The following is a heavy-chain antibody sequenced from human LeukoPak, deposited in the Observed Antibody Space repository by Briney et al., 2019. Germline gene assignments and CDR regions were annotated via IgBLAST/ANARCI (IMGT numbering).Heavy chain of an antibody. Sequence: ASVKVSCKTSGYSFTDYYMHWVRQAPGQGLEWMGRINPNSGGTSAAQKFQGRVTMTRDTSITTVYMEVSWLTSDDTAIYYCARADRLHGGPYLIGPWGQGTLVTVSS. D-gene: IGHD2-21*01. CDR2: INPNSGGT. J-gene: IGHJ5*02. V-gene: IGHV1-2*06. CDR3: ARADRLHGGPYLIGP. CDR1: GYSFTDYY.